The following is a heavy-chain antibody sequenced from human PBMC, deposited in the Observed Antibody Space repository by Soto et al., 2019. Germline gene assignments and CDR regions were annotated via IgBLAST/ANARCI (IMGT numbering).Heavy chain of an antibody. CDR2: ISTYNGDT. D-gene: IGHD2-15*01. J-gene: IGHJ6*02. CDR1: GYTFSTSG. Sequence: ASVKVSCKASGYTFSTSGMSWLRQAPGQGLEWMGWISTYNGDTNDAPKFQDRVTMTSDTSTSTVYMELRSLRSDDTAVYYCARAGAAPYYYYGMDVWGQGTRVTVSS. V-gene: IGHV1-18*01. CDR3: ARAGAAPYYYYGMDV.